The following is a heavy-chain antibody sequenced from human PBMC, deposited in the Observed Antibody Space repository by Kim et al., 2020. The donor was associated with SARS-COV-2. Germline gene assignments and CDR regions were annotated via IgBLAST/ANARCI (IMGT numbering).Heavy chain of an antibody. D-gene: IGHD1-26*01. Sequence: GGSLRLSCAASGFTVSSNYMSWVRQAPGKGLEWVSVIYSGGSTYYADSVKGRFTISRDNSKNTLYLQMNSLRAEDTAVYYCARGVGADPYYFDYWGQGTLVTVSS. J-gene: IGHJ4*02. V-gene: IGHV3-53*01. CDR3: ARGVGADPYYFDY. CDR1: GFTVSSNY. CDR2: IYSGGST.